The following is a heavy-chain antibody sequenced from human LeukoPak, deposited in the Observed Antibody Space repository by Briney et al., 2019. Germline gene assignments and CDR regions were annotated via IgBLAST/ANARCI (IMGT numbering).Heavy chain of an antibody. CDR1: GGSISSSDYY. CDR2: IYYSGST. CDR3: ARDRYECSGGICSPYNWFDP. V-gene: IGHV4-30-4*01. D-gene: IGHD2-15*01. Sequence: PSQTLSLTCTVSGGSISSSDYYWSWIRQPPGKGLEWIGYIYYSGSTYSNPSLKSRVTISIDTSKNQFLLKLSSVTAADTAVYYCARDRYECSGGICSPYNWFDPWGQGTLGTVSS. J-gene: IGHJ5*02.